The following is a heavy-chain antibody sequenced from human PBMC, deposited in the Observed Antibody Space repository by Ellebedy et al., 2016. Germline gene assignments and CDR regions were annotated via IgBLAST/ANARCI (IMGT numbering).Heavy chain of an antibody. D-gene: IGHD3-16*01. Sequence: GESLKISCAVSGFTVSTNYMSWVRQAPGKGLEWVAIIYRTGTTFYPDSAKGRFTISRDNSKNTLYLQMNSLRVEDTAVYYCVTPGGFVGAFDQWGQGTLVIVSS. V-gene: IGHV3-53*01. J-gene: IGHJ4*02. CDR1: GFTVSTNY. CDR2: IYRTGTT. CDR3: VTPGGFVGAFDQ.